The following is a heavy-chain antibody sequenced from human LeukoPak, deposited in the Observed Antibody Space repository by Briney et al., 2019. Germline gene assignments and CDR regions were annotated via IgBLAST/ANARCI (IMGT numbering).Heavy chain of an antibody. CDR2: INHSGST. D-gene: IGHD3-3*01. Sequence: SETLSLTCAVYGGSFSGYYWSWIRQPPGKGLEWIGEINHSGSTNYSPSLKSRVTISVDTSKNQFSLKLSSVTAADTAVYYCARDDFWSGYSDYWGQGTLVTVSS. V-gene: IGHV4-34*01. CDR1: GGSFSGYY. CDR3: ARDDFWSGYSDY. J-gene: IGHJ4*02.